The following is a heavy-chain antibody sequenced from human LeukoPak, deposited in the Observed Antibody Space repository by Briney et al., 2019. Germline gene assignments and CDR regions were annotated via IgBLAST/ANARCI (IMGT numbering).Heavy chain of an antibody. CDR3: ARDIRNTIIVVVSHYYYYYGMDV. Sequence: ASVKVSCKASGYTFTSYCMHWVRQAPGQGLEWMGIINPSGGSTSYAQKFQGRVTMTRDTSTSTVYMELSSLRSEDTAVYYCARDIRNTIIVVVSHYYYYYGMDVWGQGTTVTVSS. V-gene: IGHV1-46*01. D-gene: IGHD3-22*01. CDR1: GYTFTSYC. CDR2: INPSGGST. J-gene: IGHJ6*02.